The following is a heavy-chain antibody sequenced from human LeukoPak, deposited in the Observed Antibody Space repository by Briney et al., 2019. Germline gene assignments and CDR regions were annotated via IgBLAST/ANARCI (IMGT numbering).Heavy chain of an antibody. Sequence: GRSLRLSCAASGFTFSGYGMHWVRQAPGKGLEWVAVISYDGSNKYYADSVKGRFTISRDNSKNTLYLQMNSLRAEDTAVYYCAKDQGDDGRDPLDYWGQGTLVTVSS. D-gene: IGHD1-26*01. J-gene: IGHJ4*02. V-gene: IGHV3-30*18. CDR3: AKDQGDDGRDPLDY. CDR2: ISYDGSNK. CDR1: GFTFSGYG.